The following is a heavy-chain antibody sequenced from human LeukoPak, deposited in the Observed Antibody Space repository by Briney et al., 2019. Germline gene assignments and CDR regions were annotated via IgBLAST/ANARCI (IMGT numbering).Heavy chain of an antibody. CDR1: GYTFSSYH. V-gene: IGHV1-46*01. Sequence: ASVKVSCKASGYTFSSYHVHWVRQAPGQGLEWMGMIIPSDGFTSYAQKFQGRVTITADKSTSTAYMELSSLRSEDTAVYYCASYYGSGGYGAFDIWGQGTMVTVSS. CDR2: IIPSDGFT. D-gene: IGHD3-10*01. J-gene: IGHJ3*02. CDR3: ASYYGSGGYGAFDI.